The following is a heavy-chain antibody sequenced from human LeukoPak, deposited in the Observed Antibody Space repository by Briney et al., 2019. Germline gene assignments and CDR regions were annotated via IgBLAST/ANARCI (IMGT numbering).Heavy chain of an antibody. J-gene: IGHJ5*02. CDR2: IYPGNSDT. D-gene: IGHD1-26*01. CDR1: GYSFTSYW. Sequence: GESLKISCKGSGYSFTSYWIGWVRQMPGKGLEWMGIIYPGNSDTRYSPSFQGQVTISADKSISTAYLQWSSLKGSDTAMYYCARRGGGATDKYWFDPWGQGTLVTVSS. V-gene: IGHV5-51*01. CDR3: ARRGGGATDKYWFDP.